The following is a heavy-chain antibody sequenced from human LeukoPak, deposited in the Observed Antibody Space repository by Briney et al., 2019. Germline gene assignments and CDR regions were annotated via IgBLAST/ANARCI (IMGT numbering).Heavy chain of an antibody. D-gene: IGHD3-9*01. V-gene: IGHV1-69*13. J-gene: IGHJ5*02. CDR3: ARVGDRTLGRYYDILTGYFDP. Sequence: SVKVSCKASGYTFTSYGISWVRQAPGQGLEWMGGIIPIFGTANYAQKFQDRVTITADESTSTAYMELSSLRSEDTAVYYCARVGDRTLGRYYDILTGYFDPWGQGTLVTVSS. CDR1: GYTFTSYG. CDR2: IIPIFGTA.